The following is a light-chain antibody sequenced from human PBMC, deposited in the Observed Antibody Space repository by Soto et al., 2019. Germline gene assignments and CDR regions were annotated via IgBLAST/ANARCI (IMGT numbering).Light chain of an antibody. CDR3: SSYTGSSPPLV. J-gene: IGLJ3*02. Sequence: QSALTQPASVSGSPGQSITISCTGTNSDVGSYNLVSWYQQHPGKAPKLMISEVSNRPSGVSNRFSGSKSGNTASLTISGLQAEDEADYYCSSYTGSSPPLVFGGGTKVTVL. CDR2: EVS. V-gene: IGLV2-14*02. CDR1: NSDVGSYNL.